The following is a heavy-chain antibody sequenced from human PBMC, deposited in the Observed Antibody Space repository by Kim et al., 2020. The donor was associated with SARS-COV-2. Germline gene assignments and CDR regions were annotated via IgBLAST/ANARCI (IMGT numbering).Heavy chain of an antibody. D-gene: IGHD2-2*03. CDR3: ARAFMDDFLYY. CDR1: GFTFSSYS. V-gene: IGHV3-21*01. CDR2: ISSSSSYI. J-gene: IGHJ4*02. Sequence: GGSLRLSCAASGFTFSSYSMNWVRQAPGKGLEWLSSISSSSSYIYYADSVKGRFTISRDNAKNSLYLQMNSLRAEDTAVYYCARAFMDDFLYYWGQGTLVTGSP.